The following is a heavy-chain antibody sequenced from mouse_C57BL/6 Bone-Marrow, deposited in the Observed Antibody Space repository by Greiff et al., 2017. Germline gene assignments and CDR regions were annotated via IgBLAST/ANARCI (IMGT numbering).Heavy chain of an antibody. D-gene: IGHD2-12*01. CDR2: IDPENGDT. CDR1: GFNIKDDY. J-gene: IGHJ3*01. CDR3: TTGYDGPWFAY. Sequence: EVQLQQSGAELVRPGASVKLSCTASGFNIKDDYMHWVKQRPEQGLEWIGWIDPENGDTEYASKFQGKATIPADTSSNTAYLQLSSLTSEDTAVYYCTTGYDGPWFAYWGQGTLITVSA. V-gene: IGHV14-4*01.